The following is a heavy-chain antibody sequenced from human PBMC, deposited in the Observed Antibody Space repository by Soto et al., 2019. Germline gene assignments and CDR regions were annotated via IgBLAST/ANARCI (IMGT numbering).Heavy chain of an antibody. V-gene: IGHV1-8*01. CDR2: MNPNSGNT. J-gene: IGHJ6*02. CDR1: GYTFTSYD. CDR3: ALLSSSWYVDYYYGMGV. Sequence: ASVKVSCKASGYTFTSYDINWVRQATGQGLEWMGWMNPNSGNTGYAQKFQGRVTMTRNTSISTAYMELSSLRSEDTAVYYCALLSSSWYVDYYYGMGVWGQGTTVTVSS. D-gene: IGHD6-13*01.